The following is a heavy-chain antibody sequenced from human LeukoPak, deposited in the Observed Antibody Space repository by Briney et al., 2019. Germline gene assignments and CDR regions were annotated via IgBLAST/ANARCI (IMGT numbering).Heavy chain of an antibody. Sequence: ASVKVSCKASGYTFTSYYMHWVRQAPGQGLEWMGMLNPSGGSTSYAQKFQGRVTMTRDTSTSTVYMELSSLRSEDTAVYYCARDLRAAAGTTSFDPWGQGTLVTVSS. V-gene: IGHV1-46*01. CDR2: LNPSGGST. CDR1: GYTFTSYY. D-gene: IGHD6-13*01. CDR3: ARDLRAAAGTTSFDP. J-gene: IGHJ5*02.